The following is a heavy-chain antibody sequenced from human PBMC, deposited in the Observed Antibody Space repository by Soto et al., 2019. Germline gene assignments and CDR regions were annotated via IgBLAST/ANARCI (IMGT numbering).Heavy chain of an antibody. CDR2: ISYDGSNI. V-gene: IGHV3-30-3*01. CDR1: GFTFSTYA. Sequence: QVQLVESGGGVVQPGRSLRLSCVASGFTFSTYAMHWVRKAPGKGLEWVALISYDGSNIQYGDSVKGRMTISRDNSKNTLYLQMNSLTVEDTAVYYCARDTPPNDYWGQGTLVTVSS. CDR3: ARDTPPNDY. D-gene: IGHD2-15*01. J-gene: IGHJ4*02.